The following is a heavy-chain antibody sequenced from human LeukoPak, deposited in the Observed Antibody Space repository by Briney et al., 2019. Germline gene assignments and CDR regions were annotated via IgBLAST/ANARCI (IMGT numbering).Heavy chain of an antibody. J-gene: IGHJ3*02. D-gene: IGHD6-19*01. V-gene: IGHV4-34*01. CDR1: GGSFSGYY. CDR3: ARSGMAGTYDAFDI. Sequence: SETLSPTCAVYGGSFSGYYWSWIRQPPGKGLEWIGEINHSGRTNYNPSLKSRVTISVDTSKNQFSLKLSSVTAADTAVYYCARSGMAGTYDAFDIWGQGTMVTVSS. CDR2: INHSGRT.